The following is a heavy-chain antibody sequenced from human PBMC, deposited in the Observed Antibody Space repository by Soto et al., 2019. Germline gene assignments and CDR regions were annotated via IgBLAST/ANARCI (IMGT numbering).Heavy chain of an antibody. V-gene: IGHV4-30-2*01. CDR1: LGSISSGGYC. J-gene: IGHJ5*02. CDR3: ARVTDR. CDR2: SYHSGCT. Sequence: HSDPLSLTCAGSLGSISSGGYCWSWIRQPPGKSLEWIGYSYHSGCTYYNPALKSRVTISVDRAKDQFCCKLISVTAADTSVYYCARVTDRWGQGTLVTVSS.